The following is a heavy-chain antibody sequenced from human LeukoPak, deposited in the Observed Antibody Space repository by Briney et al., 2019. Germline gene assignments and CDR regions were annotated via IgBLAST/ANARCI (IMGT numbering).Heavy chain of an antibody. CDR3: AKGSVAAQVYYFDY. Sequence: GRSLRLSCAASGFTFDDYAMHWVRQPPGKGLERVSGISWNSGSIGYADSVKGRFTISRDNAKNSLYLQMNSLRAEDTALYYCAKGSVAAQVYYFDYWGQGTLVTVSS. J-gene: IGHJ4*02. D-gene: IGHD6-19*01. CDR1: GFTFDDYA. V-gene: IGHV3-9*01. CDR2: ISWNSGSI.